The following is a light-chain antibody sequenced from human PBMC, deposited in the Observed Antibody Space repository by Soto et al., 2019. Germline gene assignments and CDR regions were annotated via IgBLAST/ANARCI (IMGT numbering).Light chain of an antibody. J-gene: IGLJ1*01. CDR1: SSDVGGNDY. CDR3: SSYTSSSTPDV. CDR2: DVS. V-gene: IGLV2-14*03. Sequence: QSVLTQPASVSGSPGQSITISCTGSSSDVGGNDYVSWYQHHPGKAPKLMIHDVSNRPSGVSNRFSGSKSGNTASLTISGLQAEDEADYYCSSYTSSSTPDVFGTGTKVTVL.